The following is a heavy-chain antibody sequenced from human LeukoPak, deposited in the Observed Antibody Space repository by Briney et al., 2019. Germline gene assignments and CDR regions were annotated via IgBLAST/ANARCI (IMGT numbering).Heavy chain of an antibody. J-gene: IGHJ4*02. D-gene: IGHD6-13*01. CDR2: IIPILGIA. Sequence: ASVKVSCKASGGTFSSYAISWVRQAPGQGLEWMGRIIPILGIANYAQKFQGRVTITADKSTSTADMELSSLRSEDTAVYYCARALSSWYPFVDYWGQGTLVTVSS. CDR1: GGTFSSYA. V-gene: IGHV1-69*04. CDR3: ARALSSWYPFVDY.